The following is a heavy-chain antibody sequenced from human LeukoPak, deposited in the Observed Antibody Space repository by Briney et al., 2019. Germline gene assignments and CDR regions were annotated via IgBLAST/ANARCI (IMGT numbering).Heavy chain of an antibody. Sequence: ATVKLSCRACGYTFTRYGISWVRQAPGQGLEWMGCISAYNGNTNYAQKLQGRVTMTTDTSPSTAYMELRSLRSDDTAMYYCATGITIFGVTNRRRPTYAAFDIWGQGTMVTVSS. V-gene: IGHV1-18*01. CDR1: GYTFTRYG. J-gene: IGHJ3*02. CDR2: ISAYNGNT. CDR3: ATGITIFGVTNRRRPTYAAFDI. D-gene: IGHD3-3*01.